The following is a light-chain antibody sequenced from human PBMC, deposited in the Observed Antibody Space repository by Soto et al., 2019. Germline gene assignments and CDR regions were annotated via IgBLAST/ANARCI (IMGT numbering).Light chain of an antibody. J-gene: IGLJ1*01. V-gene: IGLV2-14*01. CDR1: SSDVGGYNY. CDR2: DVS. CDR3: SSYTSSSTLGV. Sequence: QPGLTQPASVYGSPGQSTTISYTGTSSDVGGYNYVSWYQQHPGKAPKLMIYDVSNRPSGVSNRFSGSKSGNTASLTISGLQAEDEADYYCSSYTSSSTLGVFGTGTKVTV.